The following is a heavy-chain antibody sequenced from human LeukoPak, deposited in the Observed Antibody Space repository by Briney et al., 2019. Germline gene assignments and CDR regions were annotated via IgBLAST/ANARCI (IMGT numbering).Heavy chain of an antibody. CDR1: GGSITTGNFY. CDR2: IYHSGSP. CDR3: ARGWMKTVTNWHFDL. V-gene: IGHV4-30-4*01. J-gene: IGHJ2*01. D-gene: IGHD4-17*01. Sequence: KTSQTLSLTCAVSGGSITTGNFYWTWVRQPPGKGLEWIGHIYHSGSPNYNPSLKSRIPLSVDTSKNQISLNLTSMTAADTAVYYCARGWMKTVTNWHFDLWGRGTLVTVSS.